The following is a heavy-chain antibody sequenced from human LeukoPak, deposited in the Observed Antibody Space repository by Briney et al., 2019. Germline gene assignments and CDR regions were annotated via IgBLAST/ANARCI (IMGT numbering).Heavy chain of an antibody. CDR2: INHSGST. Sequence: PSETLSLTCAVYGGSFSGYYWSWIRQPPGKGLEWIGEINHSGSTNYNPSLKSRVTISVDTSKNQFSLKLSSVTAADTAVYYCAGGRGVIIRTGAFDIWGQGTMVTVSS. J-gene: IGHJ3*02. CDR3: AGGRGVIIRTGAFDI. CDR1: GGSFSGYY. V-gene: IGHV4-34*01. D-gene: IGHD3-10*01.